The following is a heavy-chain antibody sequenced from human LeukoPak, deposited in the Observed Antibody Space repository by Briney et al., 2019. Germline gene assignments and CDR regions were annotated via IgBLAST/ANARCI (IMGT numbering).Heavy chain of an antibody. Sequence: PSETLSLTCTVSGGSISSYYWSWIRQPPGKGLEWIGYIYYSGSTNYNPSLKSRVSVSVDTSKNQFSLKLSSVTAADTAVYYCAAMDIVVVPAAVKAFDIWGQGTMVTVSS. J-gene: IGHJ3*02. CDR2: IYYSGST. CDR3: AAMDIVVVPAAVKAFDI. D-gene: IGHD2-2*03. V-gene: IGHV4-59*01. CDR1: GGSISSYY.